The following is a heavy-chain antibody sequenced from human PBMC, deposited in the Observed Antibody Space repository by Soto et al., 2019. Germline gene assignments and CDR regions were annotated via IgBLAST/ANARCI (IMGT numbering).Heavy chain of an antibody. CDR2: INHSGNT. D-gene: IGHD3-10*01. Sequence: SETLSLTCDVSGGSFSAYYWSWSRQPPGKGLEWIGEINHSGNTNYNPSLKSRVTISVDTSRNQFSLKLTSVTAADTATYYCAQTYYYGSNWFDPWGQGTLVTVSS. CDR3: AQTYYYGSNWFDP. CDR1: GGSFSAYY. J-gene: IGHJ5*02. V-gene: IGHV4-34*01.